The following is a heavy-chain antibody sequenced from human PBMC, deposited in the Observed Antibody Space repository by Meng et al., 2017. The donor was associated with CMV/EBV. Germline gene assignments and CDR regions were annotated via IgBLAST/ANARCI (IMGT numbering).Heavy chain of an antibody. D-gene: IGHD2-2*01. CDR3: ARGSCSSISCPYGMDD. CDR1: GFTFSSYA. V-gene: IGHV3-64*02. Sequence: GESLKISCAASGFTFSSYAMHWVRQAPGKGLEYVSAISSNGGSTYYADSVKGRFTISRDNSKNTLYLQMGSLRAEDMAVYYCARGSCSSISCPYGMDDWGQGTTVTVSS. CDR2: ISSNGGST. J-gene: IGHJ6*02.